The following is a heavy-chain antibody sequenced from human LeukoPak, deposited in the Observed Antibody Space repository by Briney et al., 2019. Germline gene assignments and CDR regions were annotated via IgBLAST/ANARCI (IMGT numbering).Heavy chain of an antibody. D-gene: IGHD3-3*01. J-gene: IGHJ4*02. CDR1: GYSISSGFY. CDR3: ARHGFWSGYNYVLDY. Sequence: SETLSLTCAVSGYSISSGFYWGWIRPPPSKGLEWIGTLYHSGSTYYNPSLKSRVTISVDTSKNQFSLKLSSVTAADTAVYYCARHGFWSGYNYVLDYWGLGTLVTVSS. CDR2: LYHSGST. V-gene: IGHV4-38-2*01.